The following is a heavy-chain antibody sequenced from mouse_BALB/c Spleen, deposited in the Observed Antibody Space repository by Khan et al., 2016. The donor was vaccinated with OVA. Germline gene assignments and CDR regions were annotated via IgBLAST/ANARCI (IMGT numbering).Heavy chain of an antibody. Sequence: EVQLVESGPGLVKPSQSLSLTCTVTGYSITSGYGWNWIRQFPGNKLEWMGYISYSGSTNYNPSLKSRISITRDTSTNQFFLQLNSVTTEDTARYYCARTARIKYWGQGTTLTVSS. J-gene: IGHJ2*01. CDR1: GYSITSGYG. D-gene: IGHD1-2*01. V-gene: IGHV3-2*02. CDR3: ARTARIKY. CDR2: ISYSGST.